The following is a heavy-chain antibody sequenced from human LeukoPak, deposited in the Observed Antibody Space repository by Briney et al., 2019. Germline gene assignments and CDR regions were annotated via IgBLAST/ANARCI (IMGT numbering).Heavy chain of an antibody. Sequence: GGSLRLSCEASGFTFNTYSMNWARQAPGKGLEWVSFISSSSSYIYYADSVKGRFTISRDNAKNSLYLQMNSLRAEDTAVYYCARDLRSSGYYAFDYWGQGTLVTVSS. J-gene: IGHJ4*02. CDR3: ARDLRSSGYYAFDY. CDR2: ISSSSSYI. D-gene: IGHD3-22*01. V-gene: IGHV3-21*01. CDR1: GFTFNTYS.